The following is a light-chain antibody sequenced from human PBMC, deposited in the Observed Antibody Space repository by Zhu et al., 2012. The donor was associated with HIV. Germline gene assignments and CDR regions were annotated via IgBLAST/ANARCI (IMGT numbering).Light chain of an antibody. J-gene: IGKJ3*01. CDR1: ESISRY. V-gene: IGKV1-9*01. Sequence: DIQMTQSPSSLSVSVRDRVTITCRASESISRYLAWYQQKPGKAPKLLIYDASTLQSGVPSTFSGSGSGTEFTLTISSLQPEDFAIYYCQQLNTYPLFTFGPGTKVGYQT. CDR2: DAS. CDR3: QQLNTYPLFT.